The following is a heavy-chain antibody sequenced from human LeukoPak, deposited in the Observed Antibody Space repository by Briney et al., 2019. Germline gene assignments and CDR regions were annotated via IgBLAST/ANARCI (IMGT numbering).Heavy chain of an antibody. Sequence: GGSLRLSCAGFGFTFNSYAMTWVRQAPGKGLKWVSGISGSGGTTYYADSVKGRFTISRDNFNNTLYLQMNSMRVEDTALYFCAKGVVDYYDSSGYYPSDLWGQETPVTVSS. CDR3: AKGVVDYYDSSGYYPSDL. D-gene: IGHD3-22*01. J-gene: IGHJ5*02. CDR2: ISGSGGTT. CDR1: GFTFNSYA. V-gene: IGHV3-23*01.